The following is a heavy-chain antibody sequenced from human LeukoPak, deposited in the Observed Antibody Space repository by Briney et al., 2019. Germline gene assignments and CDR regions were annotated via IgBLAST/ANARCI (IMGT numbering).Heavy chain of an antibody. V-gene: IGHV3-7*01. CDR2: IKQDGSDK. CDR1: GFIFSNYW. Sequence: PGGSLRLSCAASGFIFSNYWMAWVRQAQGKGLQWVANIKQDGSDKNYVDSVKGRFTISRDNAKNSLYLQMNSLRTEDTAVYYCARDVGGSLDYWGQGTLVAVSS. D-gene: IGHD2-15*01. J-gene: IGHJ4*02. CDR3: ARDVGGSLDY.